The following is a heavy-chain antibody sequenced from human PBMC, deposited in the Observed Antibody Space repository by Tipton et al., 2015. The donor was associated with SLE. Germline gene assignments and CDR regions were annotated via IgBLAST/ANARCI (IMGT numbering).Heavy chain of an antibody. J-gene: IGHJ2*01. V-gene: IGHV4-38-2*01. CDR3: ARQNSSTYYWYFDL. CDR1: GSSISSGYY. D-gene: IGHD6-13*01. Sequence: TLSLTCAVSGSSISSGYYWGWIRQPPGKGLEWIGYMYHSGSIKYNPSLKSRVTISLDTSKNQVSLRLNSVNAADTAVYYCARQNSSTYYWYFDLWGRGTLVTVSS. CDR2: MYHSGSI.